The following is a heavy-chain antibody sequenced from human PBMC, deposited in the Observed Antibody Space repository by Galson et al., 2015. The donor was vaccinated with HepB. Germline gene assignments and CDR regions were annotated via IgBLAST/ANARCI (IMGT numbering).Heavy chain of an antibody. CDR2: INEDGTEK. D-gene: IGHD3-22*01. J-gene: IGHJ4*02. V-gene: IGHV3-7*01. CDR3: ARHYYDSSAYYQLPLFDS. CDR1: GFTFTRDW. Sequence: SLRLSCAASGFTFTRDWMSWVRQAPGKGLEWVANINEDGTEKNYVDSVTGRFTISRDNAKNSLYLQMNSLRAEDTAVYYCARHYYDSSAYYQLPLFDSWGQGTLVTVSS.